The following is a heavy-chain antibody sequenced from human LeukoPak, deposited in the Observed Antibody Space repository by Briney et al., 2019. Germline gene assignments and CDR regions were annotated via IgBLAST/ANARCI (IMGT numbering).Heavy chain of an antibody. CDR1: GFTFSSYS. V-gene: IGHV3-21*01. D-gene: IGHD2-2*01. Sequence: GGSLRLSCAASGFTFSSYSMNWVRQAPGKGLEWVSSISSSSSYIYYADSVKGRFTISRNNAKNSLYLQMNSLRAEDTAVYYCARDLVVPAAYYGMDVWGQGTTVTVSS. CDR2: ISSSSSYI. J-gene: IGHJ6*02. CDR3: ARDLVVPAAYYGMDV.